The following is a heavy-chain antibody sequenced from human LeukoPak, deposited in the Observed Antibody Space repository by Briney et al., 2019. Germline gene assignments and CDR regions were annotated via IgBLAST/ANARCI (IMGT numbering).Heavy chain of an antibody. D-gene: IGHD3-22*01. CDR2: ISWNSGSI. CDR3: TTDLQYYYDSSGYPVRGFDY. V-gene: IGHV3-9*01. CDR1: GFTFDDYA. J-gene: IGHJ4*02. Sequence: GGSLRLSCAASGFTFDDYAMHWVRQAPGKGLEWVSGISWNSGSIGYADSVKGRFTISRDNAKNSLYLQMNSLKTEDTAVYYCTTDLQYYYDSSGYPVRGFDYWGQGTLVTVSS.